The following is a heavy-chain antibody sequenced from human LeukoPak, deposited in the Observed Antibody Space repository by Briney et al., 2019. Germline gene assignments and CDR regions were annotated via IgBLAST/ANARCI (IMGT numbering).Heavy chain of an antibody. D-gene: IGHD3-3*01. Sequence: ASVKVSCKASGYTFTTYAMNWVRQAPGQGLEWMGWISAYNGNTNYAQKLQGRVTMTTDTSTSTAYMELRSLRSDDTAVYYCARNSRGFWSGSAYYFDYWGQGTLVTVSS. CDR3: ARNSRGFWSGSAYYFDY. CDR1: GYTFTTYA. J-gene: IGHJ4*02. V-gene: IGHV1-18*01. CDR2: ISAYNGNT.